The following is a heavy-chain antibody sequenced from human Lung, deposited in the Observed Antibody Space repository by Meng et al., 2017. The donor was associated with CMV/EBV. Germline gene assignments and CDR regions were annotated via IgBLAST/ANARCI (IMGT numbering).Heavy chain of an antibody. D-gene: IGHD3-10*02. CDR1: GFTFSDYY. CDR2: ISNSGTTI. CDR3: ARARDRSVPGRFDP. Sequence: LSLTCAASGFTFSDYYMSWIRQAPGKGLEWFSYISNSGTTIYYTDPVKGRFTISRDNAENSLYLQMNSLRVEDTAVYYCARARDRSVPGRFDPWGQGTLVTVSS. V-gene: IGHV3-11*01. J-gene: IGHJ5*02.